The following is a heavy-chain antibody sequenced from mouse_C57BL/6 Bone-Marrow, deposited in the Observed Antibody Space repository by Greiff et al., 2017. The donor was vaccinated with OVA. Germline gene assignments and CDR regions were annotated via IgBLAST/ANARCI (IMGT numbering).Heavy chain of an antibody. CDR3: ARAGSTVEAKAY. D-gene: IGHD1-1*01. J-gene: IGHJ3*01. CDR2: INPSNGGT. CDR1: GYTFTSYW. V-gene: IGHV1-53*01. Sequence: VQLQQPGTELVKPGASVKLSCKASGYTFTSYWMHWVKQRPGQGLEWIGNINPSNGGTNYNEKFKSKATLTVDNSSSTAYMQLSSLTSEDTAVYYCARAGSTVEAKAYWGQGTLVTVSA.